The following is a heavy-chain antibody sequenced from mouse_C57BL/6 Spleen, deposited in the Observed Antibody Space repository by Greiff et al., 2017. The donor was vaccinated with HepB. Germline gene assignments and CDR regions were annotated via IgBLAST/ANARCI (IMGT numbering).Heavy chain of an antibody. V-gene: IGHV1-18*01. CDR2: FNPNNGGT. J-gene: IGHJ2*01. CDR1: GYTFTDYN. Sequence: VQLQQSGPELVKPGASVKIPCKASGYTFTDYNMDWVKQSHGKSLEWIGDFNPNNGGTIYNQKFKGKATLTVDKSSSTAYMELRSLTSEDTAVYYCARWAYDGYYDYWGQGTTLTVSS. CDR3: ARWAYDGYYDY. D-gene: IGHD2-3*01.